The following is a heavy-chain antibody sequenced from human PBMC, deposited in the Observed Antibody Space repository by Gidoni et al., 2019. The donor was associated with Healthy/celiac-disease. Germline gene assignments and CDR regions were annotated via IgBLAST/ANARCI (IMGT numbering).Heavy chain of an antibody. Sequence: QVQLVQSGAEVKKPGSSVKVSCKASGGTFTSYTISWVRQAPGQGLEWMGRIIPILGKANYAQQFQGRVTITADKSTSTAYMGLSSLRSEDTAVYYCARAAHCSGGSCYFPLGYWGQGTLVTVSS. CDR1: GGTFTSYT. D-gene: IGHD2-15*01. V-gene: IGHV1-69*08. J-gene: IGHJ4*02. CDR2: IIPILGKA. CDR3: ARAAHCSGGSCYFPLGY.